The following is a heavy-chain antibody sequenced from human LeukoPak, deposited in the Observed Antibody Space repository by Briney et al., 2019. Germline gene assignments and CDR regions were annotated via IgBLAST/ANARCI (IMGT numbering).Heavy chain of an antibody. V-gene: IGHV3-30-3*01. J-gene: IGHJ4*02. CDR3: ARNDYGGSVGY. CDR1: GFTFSDYA. D-gene: IGHD4-23*01. Sequence: PGRSLRLSCAASGFTFSDYAIHWVRQAPGKGLEWVAVISYDGNFKYFADSVKGRFTISRDNSKNTVYLQMNSLRGEDTAVYYCARNDYGGSVGYWGQGTLVTVSS. CDR2: ISYDGNFK.